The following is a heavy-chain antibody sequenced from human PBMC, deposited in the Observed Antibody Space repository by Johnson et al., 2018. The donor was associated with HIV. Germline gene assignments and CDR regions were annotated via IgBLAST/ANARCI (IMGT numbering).Heavy chain of an antibody. CDR1: GFTFDDYA. Sequence: VQLVESGGGVVQPGRSLRLSCAASGFTFDDYAMHWVRQAPGKGLEWVSLISWDGGSTYYADSVKGRFTISRDNSKNSLYLQMNSLRAEDTALYYCAKGNHYYDSMDAFDIWGQGTMVTVSS. V-gene: IGHV3-43D*03. CDR3: AKGNHYYDSMDAFDI. CDR2: ISWDGGST. J-gene: IGHJ3*02. D-gene: IGHD3-22*01.